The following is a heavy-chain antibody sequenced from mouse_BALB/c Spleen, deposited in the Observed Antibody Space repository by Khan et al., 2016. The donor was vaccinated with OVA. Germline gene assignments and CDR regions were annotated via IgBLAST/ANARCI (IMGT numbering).Heavy chain of an antibody. D-gene: IGHD2-14*01. V-gene: IGHV1-81*01. CDR3: ARGGYSVFAY. Sequence: QVQLQQSGPELVKPGASLKVSCKASGYTFTDYVIGWVRQRTRQGLEWIGDIFPGSGTPYYNENFKDKATLTADKSSNTAYTTLSSLTSEDSAVYFWARGGYSVFAYWGPGPLVTVSA. CDR1: GYTFTDYV. CDR2: IFPGSGTP. J-gene: IGHJ3*01.